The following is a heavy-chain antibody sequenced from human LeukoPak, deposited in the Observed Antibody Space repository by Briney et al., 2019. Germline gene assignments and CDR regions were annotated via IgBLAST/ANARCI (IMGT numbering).Heavy chain of an antibody. V-gene: IGHV3-23*01. CDR3: ARDQEGFDY. Sequence: GGSLRLSCAASGFTFSNYAMSWVRQAPGKGLEWVSAISGSGGGTYYAESVKGRFTISRDNSKNTLYLQMNSLRAEDTAVYYCARDQEGFDYWGQGTQVTVSS. J-gene: IGHJ4*02. CDR1: GFTFSNYA. CDR2: ISGSGGGT.